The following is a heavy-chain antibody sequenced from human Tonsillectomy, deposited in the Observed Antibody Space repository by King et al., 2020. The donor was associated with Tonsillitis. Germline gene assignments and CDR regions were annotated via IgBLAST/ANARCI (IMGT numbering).Heavy chain of an antibody. J-gene: IGHJ6*02. V-gene: IGHV3-9*01. Sequence: VQLVESGGGLVQPGRSLRLSCTASGFTFDDYAMHWVRQAPGKGLEWVSGINWNGGSLGYADSVKGRFTISRDNAKNSLFLQMNSLRVEDTALYYCTKEAKWGLSLYYFHGMDVWGHGTPVTVSS. CDR2: INWNGGSL. CDR3: TKEAKWGLSLYYFHGMDV. CDR1: GFTFDDYA. D-gene: IGHD2/OR15-2a*01.